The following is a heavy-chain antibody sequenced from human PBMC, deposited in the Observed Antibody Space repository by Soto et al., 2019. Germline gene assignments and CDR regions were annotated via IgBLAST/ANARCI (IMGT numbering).Heavy chain of an antibody. CDR3: ARSIAVPIYYYGMDV. CDR1: GFTFSSYA. V-gene: IGHV3-23*01. CDR2: ISGSDSTS. J-gene: IGHJ6*02. D-gene: IGHD6-19*01. Sequence: EVQLLESGGGLVQPGGSLRLSCAASGFTFSSYAMSWVRQAPAKGLEWVSTISGSDSTSYYADSVKGRFTISRDNSKNTLYLQMNSLRAGDTAVYYCARSIAVPIYYYGMDVWGQGTTVTVSS.